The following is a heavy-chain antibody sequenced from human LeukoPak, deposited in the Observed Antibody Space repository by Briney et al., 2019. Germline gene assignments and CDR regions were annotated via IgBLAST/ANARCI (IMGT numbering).Heavy chain of an antibody. Sequence: ASETLSLTCTVSGGSISSYYWSWIRQPPGKGLEWIGYIYYSGSTNYNPSLKSRVTISVDTSKNQFSLKLSSVTAADTAVYYCARQLDIVVASIEVRAFDIWGQGTMVTVSS. D-gene: IGHD3-22*01. CDR1: GGSISSYY. CDR2: IYYSGST. J-gene: IGHJ3*02. V-gene: IGHV4-59*08. CDR3: ARQLDIVVASIEVRAFDI.